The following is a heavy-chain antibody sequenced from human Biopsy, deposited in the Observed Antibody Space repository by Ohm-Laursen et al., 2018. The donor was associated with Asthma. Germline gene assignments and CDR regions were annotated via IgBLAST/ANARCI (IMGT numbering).Heavy chain of an antibody. D-gene: IGHD3-3*01. CDR1: GFTFRSYA. Sequence: SLRLSCAASGFTFRSYAMHWVRQAPGKGLERVAVGGSYYDGDLKYYADSVNGRFTVSRDDSKNTLYLQMNSLRPDDTAVYYCARDVMEWYLPAFDFWGQGTLVTVSS. J-gene: IGHJ4*02. CDR2: GGSYYDGDLK. V-gene: IGHV3-30-3*01. CDR3: ARDVMEWYLPAFDF.